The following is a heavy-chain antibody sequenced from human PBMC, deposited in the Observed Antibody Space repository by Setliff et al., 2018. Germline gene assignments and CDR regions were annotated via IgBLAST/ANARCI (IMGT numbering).Heavy chain of an antibody. CDR2: MNPNSGNT. Sequence: GASVKVSCKASGYTFSSYDINWVRQASGQGLEWMGWMNPNSGNTGYAQEFQGRVTMTRNTSINTAYMELSRLRSDDTALYYCARGGGAPYSLAPYYHMDVWGKGTTVTVSS. CDR3: ARGGGAPYSLAPYYHMDV. V-gene: IGHV1-8*01. D-gene: IGHD6-13*01. CDR1: GYTFSSYD. J-gene: IGHJ6*03.